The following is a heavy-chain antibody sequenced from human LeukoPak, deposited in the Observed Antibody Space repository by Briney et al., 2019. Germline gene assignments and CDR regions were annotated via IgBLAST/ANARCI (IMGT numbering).Heavy chain of an antibody. CDR3: ARRPKHWFDP. Sequence: PSETLSLTCTVSGGSISSSSYYWGWIRQPPGKGLEWIGSNYYSGSTYYNPSLKSRVTISVDTSKNQFSLKLSSVTAADTAVYYCARRPKHWFDPWGQGTLVTVSS. CDR2: NYYSGST. CDR1: GGSISSSSYY. V-gene: IGHV4-39*01. J-gene: IGHJ5*02.